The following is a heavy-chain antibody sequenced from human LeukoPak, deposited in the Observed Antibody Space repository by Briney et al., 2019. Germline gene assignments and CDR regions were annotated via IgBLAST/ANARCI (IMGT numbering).Heavy chain of an antibody. CDR3: ASNYYYDSSGYSAY. CDR2: IYHSGST. CDR1: GYSISSGYY. Sequence: SETLSLTCAVSGYSISSGYYWGWIRQPPGKGLEWIGSIYHSGSTYYNPSLKSRVTISVDTSKNQFSLKLSSVTAADTAVYYCASNYYYDSSGYSAYWGQGTLVTVSS. J-gene: IGHJ4*02. V-gene: IGHV4-38-2*01. D-gene: IGHD3-22*01.